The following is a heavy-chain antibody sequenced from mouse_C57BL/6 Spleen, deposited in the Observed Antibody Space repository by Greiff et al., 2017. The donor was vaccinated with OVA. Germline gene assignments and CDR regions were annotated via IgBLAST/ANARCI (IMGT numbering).Heavy chain of an antibody. D-gene: IGHD1-1*01. CDR1: GFSLTSYG. CDR2: IWGDGST. CDR3: AKQDQNYYGSSYYAMDY. Sequence: VQLVESGPGLVAPSQSLSITCTVSGFSLTSYGVSWVRQPPGKGLEWLGVIWGDGSTNYPSALISRLSITKDNSKSQVFLKLSSLQTDDTATYYCAKQDQNYYGSSYYAMDYWGQGTSVTVSS. V-gene: IGHV2-3*01. J-gene: IGHJ4*01.